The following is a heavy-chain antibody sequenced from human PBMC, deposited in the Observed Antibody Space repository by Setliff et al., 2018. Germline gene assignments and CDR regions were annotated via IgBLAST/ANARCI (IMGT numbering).Heavy chain of an antibody. CDR1: GGTFSSYA. CDR3: AISTIFGVVSPTPDAFDN. J-gene: IGHJ3*02. D-gene: IGHD3-3*01. V-gene: IGHV1-18*01. CDR2: ISAYNGNT. Sequence: ASVKVSCKASGGTFSSYAISWVRQAPGQGLEWMGWISAYNGNTNYAQKLQGRVTMTTDTSTSTAYMELSRLRSEDTAVYYCAISTIFGVVSPTPDAFDNWGQGTMVTV.